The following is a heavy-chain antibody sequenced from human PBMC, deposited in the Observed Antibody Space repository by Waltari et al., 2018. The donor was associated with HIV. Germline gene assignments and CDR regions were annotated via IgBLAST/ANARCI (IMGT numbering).Heavy chain of an antibody. V-gene: IGHV4-4*07. Sequence: QVQLHESGPGLVKPSETLSLTCTVSGDSIVSYYLPWIRQPAGKGLEWLGRIYSSGSTNYNPSLQSRLTMSVDTSNNQFSLKLTSVTAADTAIYYCARDPTNYYDAAGYYEGGFDYWGQGTLVTVSS. CDR2: IYSSGST. J-gene: IGHJ4*02. D-gene: IGHD3-22*01. CDR3: ARDPTNYYDAAGYYEGGFDY. CDR1: GDSIVSYY.